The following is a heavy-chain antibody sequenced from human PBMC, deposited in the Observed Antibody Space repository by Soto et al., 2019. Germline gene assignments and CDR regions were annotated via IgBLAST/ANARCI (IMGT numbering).Heavy chain of an antibody. D-gene: IGHD3-10*01. J-gene: IGHJ4*02. Sequence: GGSLRLSCAASGFTFSSYAMHWVRQAPGKGLEWVAVISYDGSNKYYADSVKGRFTISRDNSKNTLYLQMNSLRAEDTAVYYCARGVNYYGSGSPPFDYWGQGTLVTVSS. CDR1: GFTFSSYA. CDR2: ISYDGSNK. CDR3: ARGVNYYGSGSPPFDY. V-gene: IGHV3-30-3*01.